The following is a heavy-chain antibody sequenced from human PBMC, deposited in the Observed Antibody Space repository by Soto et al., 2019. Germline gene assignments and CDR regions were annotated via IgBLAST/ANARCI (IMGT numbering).Heavy chain of an antibody. Sequence: PGGSLRLSCAASGVTFTSYAMSWVRQAPGKGLEWVSAISGSGGSTYYADSVKGRFTISRDNSKNTLYLQMNSLRAEDTAVYYCAKRYSGYDWGIDYWGQGTLVTVSS. J-gene: IGHJ4*02. D-gene: IGHD5-12*01. CDR2: ISGSGGST. CDR3: AKRYSGYDWGIDY. V-gene: IGHV3-23*01. CDR1: GVTFTSYA.